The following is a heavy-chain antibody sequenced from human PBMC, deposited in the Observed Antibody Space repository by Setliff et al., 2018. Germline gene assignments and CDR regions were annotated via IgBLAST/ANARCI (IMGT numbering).Heavy chain of an antibody. CDR1: DDSISSRHYY. J-gene: IGHJ4*02. D-gene: IGHD6-6*01. CDR3: ARGRNVAARLLDS. CDR2: IYTSWST. Sequence: SETLSLTCTVSDDSISSRHYYWSWIRQPAGKGLEWLGQIYTSWSTNYNPSLKGRATLSIDASKRQFSLTVTSVTAADTAMYYCARGRNVAARLLDSWGQGTLVTVSS. V-gene: IGHV4-61*09.